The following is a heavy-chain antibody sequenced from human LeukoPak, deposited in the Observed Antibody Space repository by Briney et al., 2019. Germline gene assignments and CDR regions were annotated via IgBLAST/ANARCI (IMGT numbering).Heavy chain of an antibody. D-gene: IGHD3-22*01. CDR3: ASDFCDSSGIERNFDL. J-gene: IGHJ2*01. CDR1: GFTISSNY. V-gene: IGHV3-53*01. Sequence: GGSLRLSCAASGFTISSNYMSWVRQAPGKGLEWVSTIYIAGPTFYSDSVRGRFTISKDNSKNTLYLQMNSLRAEDTATYYCASDFCDSSGIERNFDLWGRGTLVTVSS. CDR2: IYIAGPT.